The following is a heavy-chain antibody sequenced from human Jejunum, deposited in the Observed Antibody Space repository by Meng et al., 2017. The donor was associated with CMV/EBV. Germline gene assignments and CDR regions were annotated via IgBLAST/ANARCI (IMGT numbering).Heavy chain of an antibody. CDR3: ARGTWAAALSDY. Sequence: VSGGSVSSGSYSWSWIRQPPGKGLEFIGYIYYNGNTNYNPSLMRRVTISLDTSQNHFSLKLTSVTAADTAVYYCARGTWAAALSDYWGQGCLVTVSS. CDR2: IYYNGNT. D-gene: IGHD1-1*01. CDR1: GGSVSSGSYS. J-gene: IGHJ4*02. V-gene: IGHV4-61*03.